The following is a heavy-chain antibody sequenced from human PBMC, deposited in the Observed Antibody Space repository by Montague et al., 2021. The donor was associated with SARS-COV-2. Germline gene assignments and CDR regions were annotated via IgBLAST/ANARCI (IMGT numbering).Heavy chain of an antibody. Sequence: SETLSLTCTVSSGSIRSSNYYWGWIRQPPGKGLEWIGSIYYTGSTFYNPSLRSRLAISVDTSNNQFSLRLSSVTAADTAVYYCARRNGGRAVGGICFDHWGQGSLVTVSS. J-gene: IGHJ5*02. V-gene: IGHV4-39*01. CDR3: ARRNGGRAVGGICFDH. CDR2: IYYTGST. CDR1: SGSIRSSNYY. D-gene: IGHD3-16*01.